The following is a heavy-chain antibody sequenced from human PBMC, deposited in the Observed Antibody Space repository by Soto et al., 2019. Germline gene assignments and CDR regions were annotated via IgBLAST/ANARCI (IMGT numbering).Heavy chain of an antibody. V-gene: IGHV3-21*01. CDR3: AGFYDSSGYYSRGYAFDI. D-gene: IGHD3-22*01. CDR2: ISSSSSYI. Sequence: GGSLRLSCAASGFTFSSYSMNWVRQAPGKGLEWVSSISSSSSYIYYADSVKGRFTISRDNAKNSLYLQMNSLRAEDTAVYYCAGFYDSSGYYSRGYAFDIWGQGTMVTVSS. J-gene: IGHJ3*02. CDR1: GFTFSSYS.